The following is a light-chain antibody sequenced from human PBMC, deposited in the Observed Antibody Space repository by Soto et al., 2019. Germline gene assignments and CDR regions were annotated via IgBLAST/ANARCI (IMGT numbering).Light chain of an antibody. CDR2: GAS. Sequence: EIVMTQSPVTLSVSPGERATLSCRASQSVSTNLAWFQQKPAQAPRLLMYGASTRATGIPARFSGSGAGTEFTLTISSLQSADFAVYYCQQYNNWPLSFGGGTKVDIK. J-gene: IGKJ4*01. V-gene: IGKV3-15*01. CDR3: QQYNNWPLS. CDR1: QSVSTN.